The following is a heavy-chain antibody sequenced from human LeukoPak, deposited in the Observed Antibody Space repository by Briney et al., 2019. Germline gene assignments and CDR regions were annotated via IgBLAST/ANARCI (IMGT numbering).Heavy chain of an antibody. CDR3: TKEENVAADS. D-gene: IGHD6-25*01. CDR1: GGSISSDDYY. J-gene: IGHJ5*01. Sequence: PSENLSLTCTVSGGSISSDDYYWSWIRQPPGKGLEWIGYIHYSGSTYYNPSLKSRLTISIDTSKSHFSMKLSSMTAADTAVYYCTKEENVAADSWGQGTLVTVSS. V-gene: IGHV4-39*02. CDR2: IHYSGST.